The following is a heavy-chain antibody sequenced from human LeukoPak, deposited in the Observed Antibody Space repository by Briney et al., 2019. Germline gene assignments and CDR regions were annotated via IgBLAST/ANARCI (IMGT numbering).Heavy chain of an antibody. CDR3: ARGDVRKYYYDSSGYYKFDY. J-gene: IGHJ4*02. Sequence: SETLSLTCAVYGGSLSGYYWSWIRQPPGKGLEWIGEIDHSGSTKYNPSLKSRVTISVDTSKNQFSLKLSSVTAADTAVYYCARGDVRKYYYDSSGYYKFDYWGQGTLVTVSS. CDR1: GGSLSGYY. D-gene: IGHD3-22*01. CDR2: IDHSGST. V-gene: IGHV4-34*01.